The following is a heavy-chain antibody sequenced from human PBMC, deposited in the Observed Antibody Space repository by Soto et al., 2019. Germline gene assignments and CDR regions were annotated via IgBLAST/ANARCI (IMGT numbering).Heavy chain of an antibody. Sequence: XGSLRLSCAASGFTFSDYWTHWVRQAPGKGLVWVSRINSDGSRTSYADSVTGRFTISRDNAKNTLYLQMNSLRVEDTALYYCARETYGGFYFDYWGQGTLVTVSS. J-gene: IGHJ4*02. D-gene: IGHD4-17*01. CDR3: ARETYGGFYFDY. V-gene: IGHV3-74*01. CDR2: INSDGSRT. CDR1: GFTFSDYW.